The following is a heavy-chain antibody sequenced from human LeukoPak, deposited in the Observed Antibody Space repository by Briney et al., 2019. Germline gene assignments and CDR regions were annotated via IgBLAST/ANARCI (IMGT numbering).Heavy chain of an antibody. V-gene: IGHV4-59*12. J-gene: IGHJ4*02. CDR1: GGSISSYY. D-gene: IGHD3-10*01. CDR2: IYYSGST. Sequence: SETLSLTCTVSGGSISSYYWSWIRQPPGKGLEWIGYIYYSGSTNYNPSLRSRVTISVDTSKNQFSLKLSSVTAADTAVYYCARDSNGSGIEDYWGPGTLVTVSS. CDR3: ARDSNGSGIEDY.